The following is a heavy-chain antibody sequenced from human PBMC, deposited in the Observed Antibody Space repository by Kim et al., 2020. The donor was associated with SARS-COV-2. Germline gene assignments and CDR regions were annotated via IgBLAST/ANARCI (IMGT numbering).Heavy chain of an antibody. D-gene: IGHD5-12*01. CDR2: ISYDGSNK. CDR3: ARDFASGYGSFDY. CDR1: GFTFSSYA. Sequence: GGSLRLSCAASGFTFSSYAMHWVRQAPGKGLEWVAVISYDGSNKYYADSVKGRFTISRDNSKNTLYLQMNSLRAEDTAVYYCARDFASGYGSFDYWGQGTLVTVSS. V-gene: IGHV3-30*04. J-gene: IGHJ4*02.